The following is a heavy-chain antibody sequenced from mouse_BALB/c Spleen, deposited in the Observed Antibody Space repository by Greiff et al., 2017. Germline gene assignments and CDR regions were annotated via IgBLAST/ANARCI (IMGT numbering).Heavy chain of an antibody. D-gene: IGHD1-1*01. V-gene: IGHV3-2*02. CDR1: GYSITSDYA. J-gene: IGHJ3*01. Sequence: EVKLVESGPGLVKPSQSLSLTCTVTGYSITSDYAWNWIRQFPGNKLEWMGYISYSGSTSYNPSLKSRISITRDTSKNQFFLQLNSVTTEDTATYYCARTTVVAPEWFAYWGQGTLVTVSA. CDR3: ARTTVVAPEWFAY. CDR2: ISYSGST.